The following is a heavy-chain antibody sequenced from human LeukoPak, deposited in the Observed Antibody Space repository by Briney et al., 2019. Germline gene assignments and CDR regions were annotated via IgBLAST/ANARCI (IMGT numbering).Heavy chain of an antibody. J-gene: IGHJ4*02. CDR2: INPNSGGT. D-gene: IGHD2-2*01. CDR3: ARLEGYCSSTSCYAESRVDY. V-gene: IGHV1-2*02. CDR1: GYTFTGYY. Sequence: ASVKVSCKASGYTFTGYYMHWVRQAPGQGLEWMGWINPNSGGTNYAQNFQGRVTMTRDTSISTAYMELSRLRSDDTAVYYYARLEGYCSSTSCYAESRVDYWGQGTLVTVSS.